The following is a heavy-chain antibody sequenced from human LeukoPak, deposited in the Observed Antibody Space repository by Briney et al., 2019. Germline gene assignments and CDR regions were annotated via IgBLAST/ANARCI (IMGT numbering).Heavy chain of an antibody. CDR2: IKQDGSEK. Sequence: GGSRRLSWAAAGSTSSSISMNWVRQAPGKGRGWVANIKQDGSEKYYVDSVKGRFTISRDNAKNSLYLQMNSLRAEDTAVYYCAGVGDYYDAFDIWGQGTMVTVSS. CDR1: GSTSSSIS. V-gene: IGHV3-7*01. CDR3: AGVGDYYDAFDI. J-gene: IGHJ3*02. D-gene: IGHD4-17*01.